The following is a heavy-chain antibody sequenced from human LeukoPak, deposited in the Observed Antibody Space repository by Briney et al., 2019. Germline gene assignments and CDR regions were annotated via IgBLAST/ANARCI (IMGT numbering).Heavy chain of an antibody. D-gene: IGHD2-15*01. CDR2: ISAGGGST. J-gene: IGHJ4*02. CDR3: AKEVVVVAATHYPFAY. Sequence: GGSLRLSCTASGFTFNNYAMSWVRQAPGKGLEWVSAISAGGGSTYYADAVKGRFTISRDNSKNTLYLQMNTLRAEDTAVYYCAKEVVVVAATHYPFAYWGQGTLVTVSS. CDR1: GFTFNNYA. V-gene: IGHV3-23*01.